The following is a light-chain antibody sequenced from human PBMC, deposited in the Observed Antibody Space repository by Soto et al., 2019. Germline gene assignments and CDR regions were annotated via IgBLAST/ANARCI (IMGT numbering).Light chain of an antibody. CDR2: ANS. CDR1: SSNIGAGYD. V-gene: IGLV1-40*01. Sequence: HSDLTHAPSVSRVPGQRVTITCTRSSSNIGAGYDVHWYQQLPGRAPKLLIYANSNRPSGVPDRFSGSRSCTSASLAITGLQAEDEADYSCQSYDGSLSAFYVLGSGPKAT. CDR3: QSYDGSLSAFYV. J-gene: IGLJ1*01.